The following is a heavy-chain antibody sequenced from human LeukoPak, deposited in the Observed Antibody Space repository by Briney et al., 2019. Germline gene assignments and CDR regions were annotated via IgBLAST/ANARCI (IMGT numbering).Heavy chain of an antibody. CDR2: VYFTGTT. CDR3: ASGTMVRGGWA. Sequence: SETLSLTCTVSGGSISRSPYYWGWIRQPPGKGLEWIGSVYFTGTTYYNPSLKRRVTISIDTSKNQFSLKLSSVTAADTAVYYCASGTMVRGGWAWGQGTLVTVSS. J-gene: IGHJ5*02. D-gene: IGHD3-10*01. CDR1: GGSISRSPYY. V-gene: IGHV4-39*07.